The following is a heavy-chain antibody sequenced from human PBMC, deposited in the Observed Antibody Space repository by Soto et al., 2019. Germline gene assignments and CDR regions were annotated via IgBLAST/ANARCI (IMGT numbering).Heavy chain of an antibody. D-gene: IGHD2-2*01. Sequence: ASVKVSCKASGYSFTSYGISWVRQAPGQGLEWMGWIRAHNGNTHYAQKLQGRVTMTTDTFTSTAYMELRSLRSDDTAVYYCARVRLVPATGAAETHYYYGMDVWGQGTTVTVSS. CDR3: ARVRLVPATGAAETHYYYGMDV. CDR2: IRAHNGNT. CDR1: GYSFTSYG. J-gene: IGHJ6*02. V-gene: IGHV1-18*01.